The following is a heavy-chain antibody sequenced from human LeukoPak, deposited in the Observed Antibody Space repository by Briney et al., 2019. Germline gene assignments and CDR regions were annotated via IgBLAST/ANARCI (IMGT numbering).Heavy chain of an antibody. V-gene: IGHV1-18*04. D-gene: IGHD3-22*01. CDR1: GYTFTSYY. Sequence: ASMKVSCKTSGYTFTSYYVSWARQAPGQGLEWMGWISGYNAKTKYVQKFQGRITMTIDTSTTTAYMELRSLRSDDTAVYYCARDSSGYPDAFDIWGQGTMVTVSS. J-gene: IGHJ3*02. CDR2: ISGYNAKT. CDR3: ARDSSGYPDAFDI.